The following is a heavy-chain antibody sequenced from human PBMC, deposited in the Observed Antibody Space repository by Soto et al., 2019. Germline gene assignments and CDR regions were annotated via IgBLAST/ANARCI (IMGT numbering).Heavy chain of an antibody. Sequence: GGSLRLSCAASGFTFSSYVMHWVRQAPGKGLERVAVISYDGSNKYYADSVKGRFTISRDNSKNTLYLQMNSLRAEDTAVYYCAKDSDLLLEYGDYLDFCYFDYWGQGTLVTVSS. V-gene: IGHV3-30*18. CDR1: GFTFSSYV. J-gene: IGHJ4*02. CDR3: AKDSDLLLEYGDYLDFCYFDY. CDR2: ISYDGSNK. D-gene: IGHD4-17*01.